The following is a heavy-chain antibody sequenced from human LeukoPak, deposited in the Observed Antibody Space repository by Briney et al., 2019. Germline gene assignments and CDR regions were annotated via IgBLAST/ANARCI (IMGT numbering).Heavy chain of an antibody. Sequence: GGSLRLSCAASGFTFSSYAMTWVRQAPGKGLEWVSLISYSGGTFYADSVTGRFTVSRDTSQNTLYLQLNSLRVEDTAVYYCAKVVIVPAATSKTYYFDSWGQGALVTVSS. CDR1: GFTFSSYA. CDR3: AKVVIVPAATSKTYYFDS. J-gene: IGHJ4*02. CDR2: ISYSGGT. D-gene: IGHD2-2*01. V-gene: IGHV3-23*01.